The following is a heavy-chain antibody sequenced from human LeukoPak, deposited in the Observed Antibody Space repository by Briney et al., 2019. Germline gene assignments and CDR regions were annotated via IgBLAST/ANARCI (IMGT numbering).Heavy chain of an antibody. D-gene: IGHD2-2*01. V-gene: IGHV4-38-2*01. J-gene: IGHJ4*02. Sequence: SETLSLTCAVSGYSISSGYYWGWIRQPPGKGLEWIGSIYHSGSTYYNPPLKSRVTISVDTSKNQFSLKLSSVTAADTAVYYCARRLGYCSSTSCYYYFDYWGQGTLVTVSS. CDR3: ARRLGYCSSTSCYYYFDY. CDR1: GYSISSGYY. CDR2: IYHSGST.